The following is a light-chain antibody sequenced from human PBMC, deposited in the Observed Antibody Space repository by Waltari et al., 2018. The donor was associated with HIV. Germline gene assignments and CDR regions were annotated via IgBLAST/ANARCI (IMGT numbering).Light chain of an antibody. Sequence: EIVLTQSPGTVSLSPGERVTLSCRASQSVASNFLTWYQQRGGQAPRLLIYGASSRATGIPDRFSGSGSGTDFTLTISSLEPEDSAVYYCQHYGRSPPMYTFDQGTKLEIK. V-gene: IGKV3-20*01. J-gene: IGKJ2*01. CDR3: QHYGRSPPMYT. CDR1: QSVASNF. CDR2: GAS.